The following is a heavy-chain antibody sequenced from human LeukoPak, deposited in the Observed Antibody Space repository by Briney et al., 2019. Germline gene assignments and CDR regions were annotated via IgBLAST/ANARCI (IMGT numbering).Heavy chain of an antibody. CDR2: INPSSGGT. Sequence: ASVKVSRXASGYTFSDYLIHWVRQAPGQGLEWMGRINPSSGGTSYAQKFRGRVTMTRDTSISTAYMELSRLRADDTAVYYCARKQALDSWGQGTLVTVSS. J-gene: IGHJ4*02. CDR1: GYTFSDYL. V-gene: IGHV1-2*06. CDR3: ARKQALDS.